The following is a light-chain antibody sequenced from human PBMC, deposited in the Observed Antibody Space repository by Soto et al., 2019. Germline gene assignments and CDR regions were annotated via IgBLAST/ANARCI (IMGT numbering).Light chain of an antibody. CDR3: QQYHSGGT. CDR2: KAS. J-gene: IGKJ1*01. CDR1: QSVSRW. Sequence: DIQMTQSPSTLSASVGDRVTITCRASQSVSRWMAWYQQTPGTAPKLLIYKASALESGVPSRFSGSGSGTEYTRTISSLQPDEFAVYYGQQYHSGGTFGQGTKVEVK. V-gene: IGKV1-5*03.